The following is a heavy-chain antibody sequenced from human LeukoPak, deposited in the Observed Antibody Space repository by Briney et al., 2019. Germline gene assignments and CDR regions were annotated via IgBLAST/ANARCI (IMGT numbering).Heavy chain of an antibody. J-gene: IGHJ6*02. CDR2: MNPNSGNT. CDR3: ARVGYKQLREKIYGMDV. CDR1: GYTFTSYD. D-gene: IGHD5-24*01. Sequence: ASVKVSCTASGYTFTSYDINWVRRATGQGLEWMGRMNPNSGNTGYAQKFQGRVTMTRNTSISTAYMELSSLRSEDTAVYYCARVGYKQLREKIYGMDVWGQGTTVTVSS. V-gene: IGHV1-8*01.